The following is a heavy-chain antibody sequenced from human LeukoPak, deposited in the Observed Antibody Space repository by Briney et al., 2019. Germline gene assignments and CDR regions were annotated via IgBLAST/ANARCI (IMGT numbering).Heavy chain of an antibody. V-gene: IGHV3-33*01. D-gene: IGHD2-15*01. Sequence: QPGRSLRLSCAAPGFTFNTYGMNWVRQAPRKGLEWVAIIWYDGSDKYYAEPVKGRFTISRDNSKNTLYLQVHSLRAEDTAVYYCARVGCTGGSCLAYNYYAMDVWGQGTTVTVSS. CDR2: IWYDGSDK. J-gene: IGHJ6*02. CDR3: ARVGCTGGSCLAYNYYAMDV. CDR1: GFTFNTYG.